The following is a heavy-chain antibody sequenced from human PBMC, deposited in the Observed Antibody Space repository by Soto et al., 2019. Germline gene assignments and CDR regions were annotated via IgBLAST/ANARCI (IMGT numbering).Heavy chain of an antibody. Sequence: QVQLVESGGGVVQPGRSLRLSCAASGFTFSRYSMYWVRQAPGEGLEWISVISNDGSKTYYADSVKGRFTVSRDNSKNTVYLQMNSLRDEDSAVYYCASETDWTPDYWGQGTLVTVSS. J-gene: IGHJ4*02. D-gene: IGHD1-1*01. CDR1: GFTFSRYS. V-gene: IGHV3-30-3*01. CDR3: ASETDWTPDY. CDR2: ISNDGSKT.